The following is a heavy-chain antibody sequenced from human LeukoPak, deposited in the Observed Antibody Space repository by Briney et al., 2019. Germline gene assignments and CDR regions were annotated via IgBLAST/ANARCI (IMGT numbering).Heavy chain of an antibody. CDR3: ARERESGRSDAFDL. Sequence: ASVKVSCKASGSTFSDYYLHWVRQAPGQGLEWMGWINPNTGGTNYAQDFQGRVTMTRDTYVTTAYMELRSLRSDDTAVYFCARERESGRSDAFDLWGQGTMVTVSS. V-gene: IGHV1-2*02. J-gene: IGHJ3*01. CDR1: GSTFSDYY. D-gene: IGHD3-10*01. CDR2: INPNTGGT.